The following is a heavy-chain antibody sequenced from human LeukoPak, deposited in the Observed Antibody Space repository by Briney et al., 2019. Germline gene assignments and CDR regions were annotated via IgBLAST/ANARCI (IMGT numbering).Heavy chain of an antibody. CDR1: GFTFSSYA. CDR2: ISYDGRNK. V-gene: IGHV3-30*14. J-gene: IGHJ4*02. D-gene: IGHD5-24*01. Sequence: GGSLRLSCAASGFTFSSYAMHWVRQAPGKGLEWVAVISYDGRNKYYADSVKGRFTISRDNSKNTLYLQMNSLRAEDTAVYYCATLEMRAHGPRDYWGQGTLVTVSS. CDR3: ATLEMRAHGPRDY.